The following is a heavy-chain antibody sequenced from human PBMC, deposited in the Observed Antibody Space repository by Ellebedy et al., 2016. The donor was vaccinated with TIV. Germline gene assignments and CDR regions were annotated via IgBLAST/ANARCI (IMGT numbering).Heavy chain of an antibody. CDR3: ARDTGRGGMDV. CDR1: GGSISSYY. Sequence: SETLSLTCTVSGGSISSYYWSWIRQPPGKGLEWIGYIYYSGSTNYNPSLKSRVTISVDTSKNQFSLKLSSVTAADTAVYYCARDTGRGGMDVWGQGTTVTVSS. D-gene: IGHD4-11*01. J-gene: IGHJ6*02. CDR2: IYYSGST. V-gene: IGHV4-59*01.